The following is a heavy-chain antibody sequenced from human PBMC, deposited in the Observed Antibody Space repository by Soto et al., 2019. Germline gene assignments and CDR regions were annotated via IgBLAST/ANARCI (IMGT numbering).Heavy chain of an antibody. J-gene: IGHJ5*02. CDR3: ASLLYNRRGNNWFDP. CDR2: ISAYNGNT. CDR1: GYTFSSYG. D-gene: IGHD1-20*01. Sequence: GASVKVSCKASGYTFSSYGISWVRQAPGQGLEWMGWISAYNGNTNYAQKLQGRVTMTTDTSPSTAYNEPRSLRSCGPAGEYCASLLYNRRGNNWFDPGAQEPRFTVS. V-gene: IGHV1-18*01.